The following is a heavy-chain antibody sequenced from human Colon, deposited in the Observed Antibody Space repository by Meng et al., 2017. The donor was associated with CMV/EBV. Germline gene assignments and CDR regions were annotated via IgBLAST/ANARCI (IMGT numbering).Heavy chain of an antibody. CDR3: AELAYCGGDCTG. CDR1: GSTFTGYY. D-gene: IGHD2-21*01. V-gene: IGHV1-2*02. J-gene: IGHJ4*02. Sequence: SCRASGSTFTGYYVHWVRQAPGQGLEWMRWINPNSGGTNYAQKFQGRVTMTRDTSISTAYMELSRLRSDDAAVYYCAELAYCGGDCTGWGQGTLVTVSS. CDR2: INPNSGGT.